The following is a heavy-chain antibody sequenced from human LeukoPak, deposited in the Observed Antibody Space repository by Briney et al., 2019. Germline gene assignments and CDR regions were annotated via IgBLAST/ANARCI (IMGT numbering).Heavy chain of an antibody. CDR2: ISGSSSPR. J-gene: IGHJ4*02. D-gene: IGHD2-2*01. CDR1: EFTFGSYS. CDR3: AKIVGYCSASSCSRQYFEA. V-gene: IGHV3-23*01. Sequence: GGSLRLSCAASEFTFGSYSMTWVRQAPGKGLEWVSAISGSSSPRYYADSVRGRFTISRDNSKNTLYLQMNNLRAEDTAIFYCAKIVGYCSASSCSRQYFEAWGQGTRVTVSS.